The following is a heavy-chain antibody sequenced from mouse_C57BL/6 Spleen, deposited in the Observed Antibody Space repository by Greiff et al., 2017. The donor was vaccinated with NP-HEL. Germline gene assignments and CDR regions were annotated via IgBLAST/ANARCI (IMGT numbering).Heavy chain of an antibody. V-gene: IGHV1-7*01. Sequence: QVQLQQSGAELAKPGASVKLSCKASGYTFTSYWMHWVKQRPGQGLEWIGYINPSSGYTKYNQKFKDKATLPADKSSSTAYMQLSSLTYEDSAVYYGARGDYYGSSYLYAMDYWGQGTSVTVSS. CDR3: ARGDYYGSSYLYAMDY. D-gene: IGHD1-1*01. CDR2: INPSSGYT. J-gene: IGHJ4*01. CDR1: GYTFTSYW.